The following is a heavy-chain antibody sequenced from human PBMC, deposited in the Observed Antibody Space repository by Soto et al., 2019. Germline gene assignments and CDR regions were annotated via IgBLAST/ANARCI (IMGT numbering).Heavy chain of an antibody. CDR2: IYYSGST. CDR3: ASSVGRYFRLFDY. Sequence: PSETLSLTCTVSGGSISSYYWSWIRQPPGKGLEWIGYIYYSGSTNYNPSLKSRVTISVDTSKNQFSLKLSSVTAADTAVYYCASSVGRYFRLFDYWGQGTLVTVSS. CDR1: GGSISSYY. J-gene: IGHJ4*02. D-gene: IGHD1-26*01. V-gene: IGHV4-59*01.